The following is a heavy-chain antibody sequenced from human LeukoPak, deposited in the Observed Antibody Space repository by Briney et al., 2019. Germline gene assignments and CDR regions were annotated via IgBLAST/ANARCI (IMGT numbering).Heavy chain of an antibody. Sequence: GGSLRLSCAASGFPFSSYWMHWVRQAPGKGLMWVSQISPDGSQTFYADSVKGRFTISRDNAKNTLFLQMDSLRAEDTALYYCVRSLRSADFWGQGTLVTVSS. CDR2: ISPDGSQT. V-gene: IGHV3-74*01. CDR3: VRSLRSADF. CDR1: GFPFSSYW. J-gene: IGHJ4*02.